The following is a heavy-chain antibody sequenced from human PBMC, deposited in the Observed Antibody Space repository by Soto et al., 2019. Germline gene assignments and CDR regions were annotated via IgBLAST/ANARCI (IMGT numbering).Heavy chain of an antibody. D-gene: IGHD2-2*01. V-gene: IGHV4-34*01. CDR3: ARKYEVPAGMGYLYYYHGMYV. Sequence: SETLSLTCAVYGGSFSGYYWSWIRQPPGKGLEWIGEINHSGSTNYNPSLKSRVTISVDTSKNQFSLKLSSVTAADTAVYYCARKYEVPAGMGYLYYYHGMYVCGQGTTVTVSS. CDR1: GGSFSGYY. J-gene: IGHJ6*02. CDR2: INHSGST.